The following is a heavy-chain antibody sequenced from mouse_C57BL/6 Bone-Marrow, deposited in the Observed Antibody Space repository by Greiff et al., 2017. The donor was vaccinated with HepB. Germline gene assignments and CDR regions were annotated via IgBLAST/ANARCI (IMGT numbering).Heavy chain of an antibody. V-gene: IGHV1-53*01. J-gene: IGHJ2*01. D-gene: IGHD1-1*01. CDR1: GYTFTSYW. CDR2: INPSNGGT. Sequence: QVQLQQSGAELARPGASVKLSCKASGYTFTSYWMHWVKQRPGQGLEWIGNINPSNGGTNYNEKFKSKATLTVDKSSSTAYMQLSSLTSEDSAVYYCARGDYYGSSPYYFDYWGQGTTLTVSS. CDR3: ARGDYYGSSPYYFDY.